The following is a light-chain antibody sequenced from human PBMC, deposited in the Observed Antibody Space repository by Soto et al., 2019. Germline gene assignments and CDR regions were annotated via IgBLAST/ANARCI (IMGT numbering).Light chain of an antibody. V-gene: IGKV3-20*01. CDR1: QSVSSR. Sequence: EIVFTQSPGTLSLSPGERATLSCRASQSVSSRLAWYQQKPGQAPRLLISGASSRATGIPDRFSGSGSATDFTLTISRLEPEDFAVYYCQQYGSSGTFGQGTKVDI. CDR2: GAS. CDR3: QQYGSSGT. J-gene: IGKJ1*01.